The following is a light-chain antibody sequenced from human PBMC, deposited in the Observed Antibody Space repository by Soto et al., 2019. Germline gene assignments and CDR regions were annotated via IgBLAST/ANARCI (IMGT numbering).Light chain of an antibody. CDR2: THN. CDR3: QSYDSRLSADV. Sequence: QSVLTQPPSVSGAPGQRVTISCTGSSSNIGAGYDVHWYLQVPGTAPKLLVYTHNNRPSGVPDRFSGSTSGTSASLAITGLQSEDEADYYCQSYDSRLSADVFGTGTKVTVL. CDR1: SSNIGAGYD. V-gene: IGLV1-40*01. J-gene: IGLJ1*01.